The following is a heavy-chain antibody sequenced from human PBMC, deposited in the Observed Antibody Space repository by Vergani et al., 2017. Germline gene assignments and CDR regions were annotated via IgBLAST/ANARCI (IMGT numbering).Heavy chain of an antibody. V-gene: IGHV4-30-2*01. J-gene: IGHJ5*02. Sequence: QLQLQESGSGLVKPSQTLSLTCAVSGGSISSGGYSLSWIRQPPGKGLEWIGYIYHSWSTYYNPSLKSRVTISVDRSKNQFSLKLSSVTAADTAVYYCASDVKRNYRGSPYNWFDPWGQGTLVTVSS. CDR2: IYHSWST. CDR1: GGSISSGGYS. CDR3: ASDVKRNYRGSPYNWFDP. D-gene: IGHD1-7*01.